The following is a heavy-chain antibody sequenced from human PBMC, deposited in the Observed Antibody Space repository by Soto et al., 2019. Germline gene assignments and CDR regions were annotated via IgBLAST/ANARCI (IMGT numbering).Heavy chain of an antibody. J-gene: IGHJ4*02. CDR2: ISGSGGST. V-gene: IGHV3-23*01. CDR3: AKTHDFWNGYVDY. CDR1: RLSLFSFT. Sequence: GGSLTISFAAPRLSLFSFTITWVPHAPGKGLEWVSAISGSGGSTYYADSVKGRFTISRDNFKNTLSLQMNSLRAEDTAIYYCAKTHDFWNGYVDYWGQGTLVTVSS. D-gene: IGHD3-3*01.